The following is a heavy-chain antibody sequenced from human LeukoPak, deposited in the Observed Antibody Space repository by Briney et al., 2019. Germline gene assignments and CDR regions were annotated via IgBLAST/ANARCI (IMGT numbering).Heavy chain of an antibody. J-gene: IGHJ4*02. D-gene: IGHD3-10*01. CDR3: ARGLLWFGELLPFYYFDY. CDR1: GGSFSDYY. CDR2: IHPSGNT. Sequence: SETLSLTCGVYGGSFSDYYCSWIRQPPGMGLEWIGEIHPSGNTDYNPSLKSRLTISLDTSKNQFSLKLSSVTAADTAVYYCARGLLWFGELLPFYYFDYWGQGTLVTVSS. V-gene: IGHV4-34*01.